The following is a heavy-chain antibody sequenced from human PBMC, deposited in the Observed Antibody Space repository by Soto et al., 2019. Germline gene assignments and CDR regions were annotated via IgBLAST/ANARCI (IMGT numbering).Heavy chain of an antibody. V-gene: IGHV3-30*18. D-gene: IGHD3-10*01. Sequence: QVQLVESGGGVVQPGRSLRLSCAASGFTFSSYGMHWVRQAPGKGLEWVAVISYDGSNKYYADSVKGRFTISRDNSKNTLYLQMNSLRAEDTAVYYCAKGMVRGAGPFDYWGQGTLVTVSS. CDR2: ISYDGSNK. CDR1: GFTFSSYG. J-gene: IGHJ4*02. CDR3: AKGMVRGAGPFDY.